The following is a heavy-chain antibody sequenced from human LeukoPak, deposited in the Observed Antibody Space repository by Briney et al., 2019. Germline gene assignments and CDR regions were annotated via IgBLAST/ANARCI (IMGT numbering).Heavy chain of an antibody. J-gene: IGHJ6*02. V-gene: IGHV5-51*01. D-gene: IGHD3-10*01. CDR2: IYPGDSDT. Sequence: GESLKISCKGSGYSFTSYWIGWVRQMPGKGLEWMGIIYPGDSDTRYSPSFQGQVTISADKSISTAYLQWSSLKASDTAMYYCARRYYYGSGSYGAYGMDVWGQGTTVTVSS. CDR3: ARRYYYGSGSYGAYGMDV. CDR1: GYSFTSYW.